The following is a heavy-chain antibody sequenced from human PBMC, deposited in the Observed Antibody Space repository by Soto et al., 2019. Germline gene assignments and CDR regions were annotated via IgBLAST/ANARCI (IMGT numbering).Heavy chain of an antibody. CDR3: ASQLLGNYYYYYYMDV. D-gene: IGHD2-21*01. CDR1: GGCVCSRSYS. J-gene: IGHJ6*03. CDR2: IYYSGST. Sequence: SESLSLTCAVCGGCVCSRSYSVGWIRQPPGKGLEWIGSIYYSGSTYYNPSLKSRVTISVDTSKNQFSLKLSSVTAADTAVYYCASQLLGNYYYYYYMDVWGKGTTVTV. V-gene: IGHV4-39*01.